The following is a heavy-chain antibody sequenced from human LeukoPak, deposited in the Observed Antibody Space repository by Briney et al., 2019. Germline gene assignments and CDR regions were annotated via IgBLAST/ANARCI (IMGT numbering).Heavy chain of an antibody. CDR3: ARRAMWQSYFDY. CDR2: ISYSGST. CDR1: GGSISSYY. J-gene: IGHJ4*02. D-gene: IGHD2-21*01. Sequence: SETLSLTCTVSGGSISSYYWSWIRQPPGKGLEWIGYISYSGSTNYNPSLVGRVTISADTSKTQFSLKLSSVTAADTAVYYCARRAMWQSYFDYWGQGTLVTVSS. V-gene: IGHV4-59*08.